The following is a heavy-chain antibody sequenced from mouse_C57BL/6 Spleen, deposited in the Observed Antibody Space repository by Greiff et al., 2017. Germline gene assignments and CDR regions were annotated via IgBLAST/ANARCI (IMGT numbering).Heavy chain of an antibody. J-gene: IGHJ1*03. Sequence: EVMLVESGGGLVQPGGSMKLSCVASGFTFSNYWMNWVRQSPEKGLEWVAQIRLKSDNYATHYAESVKGRFTISRDDSKSSVYLQMNNLRAEDTGIYYCTGGGSSYWYFEVWGTGTTVTVSS. CDR1: GFTFSNYW. CDR2: IRLKSDNYAT. D-gene: IGHD1-1*01. CDR3: TGGGSSYWYFEV. V-gene: IGHV6-3*01.